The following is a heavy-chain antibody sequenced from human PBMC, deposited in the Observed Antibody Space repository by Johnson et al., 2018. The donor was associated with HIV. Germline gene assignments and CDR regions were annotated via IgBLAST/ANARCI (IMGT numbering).Heavy chain of an antibody. V-gene: IGHV3-7*02. CDR1: GFTFDDYG. J-gene: IGHJ3*02. CDR2: IKQDGSER. CDR3: AFPTGATTAFDI. D-gene: IGHD5-24*01. Sequence: VQLVESGGGVVRPGGSLRLSCVASGFTFDDYGMNWVRQAPGKGLEWVANIKQDGSERYYVDSVKGRFTISRDNAKNTLYLQMNSLRAEDTAVYYCAFPTGATTAFDIWGQGTMVTVSS.